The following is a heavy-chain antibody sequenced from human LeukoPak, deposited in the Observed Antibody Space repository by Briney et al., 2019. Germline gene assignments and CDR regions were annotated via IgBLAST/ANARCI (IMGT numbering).Heavy chain of an antibody. Sequence: PGGSLRLSCAASGFSFSDYSMNWVRQAPGKGLEWVSSITRSHTYMYYADSVKGRFTVSRDDAKNSLYLQMNSLRAEDTAVYCCARANHYYYMDVWGKGTTVTVSS. J-gene: IGHJ6*03. V-gene: IGHV3-21*01. CDR3: ARANHYYYMDV. CDR2: ITRSHTYM. CDR1: GFSFSDYS.